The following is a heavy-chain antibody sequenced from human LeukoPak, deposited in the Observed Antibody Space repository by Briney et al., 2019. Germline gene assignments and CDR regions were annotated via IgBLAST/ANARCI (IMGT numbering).Heavy chain of an antibody. CDR2: INHSGST. J-gene: IGHJ4*02. CDR1: GGSFSGYY. D-gene: IGHD3-22*01. Sequence: SETLSLTCAVYGGSFSGYYWSWIRQPPGKGLEWIGEINHSGSTNYNPSLKSRVTISVDTSKNQFSLKLSSVTAADTAVYYCARGSTGYYYDSSGSPYFDYWGQGTLVTVSS. CDR3: ARGSTGYYYDSSGSPYFDY. V-gene: IGHV4-34*01.